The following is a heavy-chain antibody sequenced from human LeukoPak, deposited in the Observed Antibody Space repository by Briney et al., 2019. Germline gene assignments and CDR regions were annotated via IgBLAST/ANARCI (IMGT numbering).Heavy chain of an antibody. CDR2: IYTSGST. CDR1: GGSISSYY. J-gene: IGHJ6*03. D-gene: IGHD6-19*01. Sequence: PSETLSLTCTVSGGSISSYYWSWIRQPPGKGLEWIGYIYTSGSTNYNPSLKSRVTISVDTSKNQFSLKLSSVTAADTAVYYCARLYSSGWTVYYYYMDVWGKGTTVTVSS. V-gene: IGHV4-4*09. CDR3: ARLYSSGWTVYYYYMDV.